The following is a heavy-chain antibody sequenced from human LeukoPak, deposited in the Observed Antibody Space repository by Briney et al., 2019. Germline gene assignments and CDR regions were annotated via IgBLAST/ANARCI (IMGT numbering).Heavy chain of an antibody. Sequence: SETLSLTCTVSGGSISSSRYYWGWIRQPPGKGLEWIGSIYYSGSTYYNPALKSRVTMSVDTFKNHCSLKLSSVTAADTAVYYCARPVVDIPYYDSSGYYPGDWFDPWGQGTLVTVSS. D-gene: IGHD3-22*01. CDR2: IYYSGST. J-gene: IGHJ5*02. V-gene: IGHV4-39*02. CDR3: ARPVVDIPYYDSSGYYPGDWFDP. CDR1: GGSISSSRYY.